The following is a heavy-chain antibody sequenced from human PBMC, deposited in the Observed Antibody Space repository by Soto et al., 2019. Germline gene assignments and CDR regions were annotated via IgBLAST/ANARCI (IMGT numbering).Heavy chain of an antibody. CDR1: GGSISSSSYY. V-gene: IGHV4-39*01. CDR3: ARHLDYYDSSGYYSAFDY. CDR2: IYYSGST. J-gene: IGHJ4*02. Sequence: LSLTCTVSGGSISSSSYYWGWIRQPPGKGLEWIGSIYYSGSTYYNPSLKSRVTISVDTSKNQFSLKLSSVTAADTAVYYCARHLDYYDSSGYYSAFDYWGQGTLVTVSS. D-gene: IGHD3-22*01.